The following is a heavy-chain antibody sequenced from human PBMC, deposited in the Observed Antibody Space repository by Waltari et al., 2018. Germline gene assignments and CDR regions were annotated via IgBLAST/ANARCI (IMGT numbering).Heavy chain of an antibody. CDR3: AVRRVTYEYYFDY. D-gene: IGHD5-12*01. Sequence: QVQLVQSGAEVKKPGSSVKVSCKASRGAFSTYVVSWVRQAPGQGVEWMGGWGRRARGRGLGGRGGLIPIFSKPNYAKKFQGRVTITTDESKSTAYMELSSLRSDDTAVYYCAVRRVTYEYYFDYWGQGTPVTVS. CDR1: RGAFSTYV. J-gene: IGHJ4*02. V-gene: IGHV1-69*01. CDR2: LIPIFSKP.